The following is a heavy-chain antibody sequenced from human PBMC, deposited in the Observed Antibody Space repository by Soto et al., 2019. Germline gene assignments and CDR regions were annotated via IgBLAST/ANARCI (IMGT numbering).Heavy chain of an antibody. J-gene: IGHJ4*02. CDR2: ITGSGGNT. Sequence: EVQVLESGGGLVQPGGSLRLSCAASGFPFSSYAMSWVRQATGKGLERVSSITGSGGNTYYADSVKGRYTISRDNSKNTLYLQMNSLRAEDTALYYCAKDLKYNFDTSGYYDHWGQGTLVTVSS. CDR3: AKDLKYNFDTSGYYDH. V-gene: IGHV3-23*01. D-gene: IGHD3-22*01. CDR1: GFPFSSYA.